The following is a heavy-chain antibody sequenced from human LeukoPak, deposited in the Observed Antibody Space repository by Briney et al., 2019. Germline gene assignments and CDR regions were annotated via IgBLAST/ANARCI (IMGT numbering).Heavy chain of an antibody. V-gene: IGHV1-69*13. D-gene: IGHD6-6*01. J-gene: IGHJ6*03. CDR3: ARDRVVEYSSSYYYMDV. CDR1: GGTFSSYA. CDR2: IIPIFGTA. Sequence: SVKVSCKASGGTFSSYAISWVRQAPGQGLEWMGGIIPIFGTANYAQKFQGRVTITADESTSTAYMELSSLRSEDTAVYYCARDRVVEYSSSYYYMDVWGKGTTITVSS.